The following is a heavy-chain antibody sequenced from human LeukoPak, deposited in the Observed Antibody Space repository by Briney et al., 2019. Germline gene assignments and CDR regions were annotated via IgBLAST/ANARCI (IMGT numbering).Heavy chain of an antibody. V-gene: IGHV3-30*02. J-gene: IGHJ6*03. D-gene: IGHD6-25*01. CDR1: GFTFSTCG. Sequence: PGGSLRLSCAASGFTFSTCGMHWFRQAPGKGLEWVAFIRYGGSDIYYGDSVKGRFTISRDNSKNTLYLQMNSLRGEDTAVYYCAKEPYSSVYYFYYMDVWGKGTTVTVSS. CDR3: AKEPYSSVYYFYYMDV. CDR2: IRYGGSDI.